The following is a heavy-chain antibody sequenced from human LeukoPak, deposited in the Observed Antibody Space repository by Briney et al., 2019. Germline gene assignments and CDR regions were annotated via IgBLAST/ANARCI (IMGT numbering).Heavy chain of an antibody. CDR3: ARATGSYYSLGY. D-gene: IGHD1-26*01. V-gene: IGHV3-74*01. J-gene: IGHJ4*02. Sequence: GGSLRLSCAASGFTFSSYWMHWVRQAPGKGLVWVSRINSDGSSTSYADSVKGRFTVSRDNAKNTLYLQMNSLRAEDTAVYFCARATGSYYSLGYWGQGTLVTVSS. CDR1: GFTFSSYW. CDR2: INSDGSST.